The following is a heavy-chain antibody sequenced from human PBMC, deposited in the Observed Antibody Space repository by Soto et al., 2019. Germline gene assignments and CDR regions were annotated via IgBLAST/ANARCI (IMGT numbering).Heavy chain of an antibody. Sequence: QVQLVQSGAEVKKPGASVKVSCKASGYTFTSYYMYWVRQAPGQGLEWMGIINPSGGSTSYAQKFQGRVTMTRDTSTSTVYMELSSLRSEDTAVYYCARSVKMATRYDYWGQGTLVTVSS. CDR1: GYTFTSYY. CDR3: ARSVKMATRYDY. V-gene: IGHV1-46*01. CDR2: INPSGGST. J-gene: IGHJ4*02. D-gene: IGHD5-12*01.